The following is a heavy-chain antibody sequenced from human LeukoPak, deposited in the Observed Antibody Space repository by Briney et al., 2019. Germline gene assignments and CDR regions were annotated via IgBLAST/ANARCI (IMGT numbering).Heavy chain of an antibody. J-gene: IGHJ5*02. CDR2: IYYSGST. CDR3: ARHGSDYVWGSYRHNWFDP. V-gene: IGHV4-39*01. CDR1: GASLSVSGRN. Sequence: SETLSLTCTVSGASLSVSGRNWGWVRQPPGKGLEWIASIYYSGSTYYNPSLKSRVTISVDTSKNQFSLKLSSVTAADTAVYYCARHGSDYVWGSYRHNWFDPWGQGTLVTVSS. D-gene: IGHD3-16*02.